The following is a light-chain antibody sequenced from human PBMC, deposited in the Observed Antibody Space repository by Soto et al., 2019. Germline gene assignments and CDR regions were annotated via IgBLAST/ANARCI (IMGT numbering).Light chain of an antibody. V-gene: IGLV2-8*01. CDR2: EVT. Sequence: QSALTQPPSASGSPGQSGTISCTGTSSDVGGYNYVSWYQQYPGRAPKLMIYEVTKRPSGVPDRFSGSKSGNTASLTVFGLQAEDEADYYCSSYAASNNFYFVFGGGTKVTVL. CDR3: SSYAASNNFYFV. J-gene: IGLJ3*02. CDR1: SSDVGGYNY.